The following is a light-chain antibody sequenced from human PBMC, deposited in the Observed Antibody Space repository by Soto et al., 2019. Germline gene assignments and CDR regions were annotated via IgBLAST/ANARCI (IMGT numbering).Light chain of an antibody. Sequence: IQLTQSPSTLSASLGDRVTTTCRASQGISSFLAWYQQKPGKAPKLLIYSASTLKSGVPSRFSGSGSGTDFTLTISSLQPEDFATYSCQQLNSYPVTFGEGTKVDIK. CDR1: QGISSF. CDR2: SAS. J-gene: IGKJ4*01. CDR3: QQLNSYPVT. V-gene: IGKV1-9*01.